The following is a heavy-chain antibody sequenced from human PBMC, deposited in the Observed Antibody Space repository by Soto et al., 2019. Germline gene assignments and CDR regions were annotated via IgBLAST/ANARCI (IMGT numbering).Heavy chain of an antibody. CDR2: INPSGGST. J-gene: IGHJ4*02. V-gene: IGHV1-46*01. CDR3: ARDPYDYDSSGYYYQYYFDY. CDR1: GYTFTSYY. Sequence: QVQLVQSGAEVKKPGASVKVSCKASGYTFTSYYMHWVRQAPGQGLAWMGIINPSGGSTSYAQKFQGRVTMTRDTSTSTVYMELSSLRSEDTAVDYCARDPYDYDSSGYYYQYYFDYWGQGTLVTVSS. D-gene: IGHD3-22*01.